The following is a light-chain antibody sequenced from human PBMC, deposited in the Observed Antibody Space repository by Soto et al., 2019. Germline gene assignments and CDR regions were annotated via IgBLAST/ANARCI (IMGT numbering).Light chain of an antibody. Sequence: QSVLTQPASVSGSPGQSITISCTGTSSDVGNYKYVSWYQQQPGKAPKLMIHEVSNRPSGVSNRFSGSTSGNTASLTIPGLQDEDENDYYCYAYTSSGTYVFGTGTKLTVL. CDR3: YAYTSSGTYV. V-gene: IGLV2-14*01. CDR1: SSDVGNYKY. J-gene: IGLJ1*01. CDR2: EVS.